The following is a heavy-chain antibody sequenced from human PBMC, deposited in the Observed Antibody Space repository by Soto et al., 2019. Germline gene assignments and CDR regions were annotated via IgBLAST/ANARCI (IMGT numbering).Heavy chain of an antibody. V-gene: IGHV3-23*01. D-gene: IGHD3-22*01. CDR1: GFTFSNAW. J-gene: IGHJ3*02. Sequence: GGSLRLSCAASGFTFSNAWMSWVRQAPGKGLEWVSAISGSGGSTYYADSVKGRFTISRDNSKNTLYLQMNSLRAEDTAVYYCAKEHYDSSGPLAFDIWGQGTMVTVSS. CDR3: AKEHYDSSGPLAFDI. CDR2: ISGSGGST.